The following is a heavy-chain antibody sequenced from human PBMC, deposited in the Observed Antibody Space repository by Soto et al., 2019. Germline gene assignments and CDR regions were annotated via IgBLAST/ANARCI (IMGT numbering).Heavy chain of an antibody. J-gene: IGHJ6*02. V-gene: IGHV4-4*02. CDR2: IYYNGSP. CDR1: GGSISSSNW. Sequence: QVQLQESGPGLVKPSGTLSLTCAVSGGSISSSNWWSWVRQPPGKGLEWIGAIYYNGSPIYNPSLKSRVTISVDKSKNQFSLKLSSVTAADTAVYYCARVRRDGTWWVDVWGQGTTVTVSS. CDR3: ARVRRDGTWWVDV. D-gene: IGHD1-7*01.